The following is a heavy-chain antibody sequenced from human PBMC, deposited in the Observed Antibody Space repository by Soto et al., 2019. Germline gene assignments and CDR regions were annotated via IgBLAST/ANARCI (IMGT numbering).Heavy chain of an antibody. V-gene: IGHV3-21*01. CDR1: GFTFSSYT. CDR2: ISSSSSYI. Sequence: PGGSLRLSCAASGFTFSSYTMSWVRQAPGKGLEWVSAISSSSSYIYYADSVKGRFTISRDNAKNSLYLQMNSLRAEDTAVYYCARDNGVVVAAAQPWYYYYMDVWGKGTTVTVSS. CDR3: ARDNGVVVAAAQPWYYYYMDV. D-gene: IGHD2-15*01. J-gene: IGHJ6*03.